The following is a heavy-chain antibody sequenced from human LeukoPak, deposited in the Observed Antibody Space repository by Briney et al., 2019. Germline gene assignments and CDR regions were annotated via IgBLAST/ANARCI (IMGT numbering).Heavy chain of an antibody. CDR3: AKSKLLWFGELSTRQYYFDY. CDR1: GFTFSSYA. J-gene: IGHJ4*02. D-gene: IGHD3-10*01. CDR2: ISSSGSTI. Sequence: SGGSLRLSCAASGFTFSSYAMSWVRQAPGKGLEWVSYISSSGSTIYYADSVKGRFTISRDNAKNSLYLQMNSLRAEDTAVYYCAKSKLLWFGELSTRQYYFDYWGQGTLVTVSS. V-gene: IGHV3-48*04.